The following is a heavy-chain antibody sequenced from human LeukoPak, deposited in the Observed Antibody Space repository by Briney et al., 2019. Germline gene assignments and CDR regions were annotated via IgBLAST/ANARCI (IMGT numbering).Heavy chain of an antibody. J-gene: IGHJ5*02. CDR2: IYPGDSDT. CDR3: ARLPRRTTAPFDP. D-gene: IGHD4-17*01. Sequence: GESLKISCKGSGYSFTSYWIGWVRQMPGKGLEWLGIIYPGDSDTRYSPSFQGQVTISADKSISTAYLQWSSLKASDTAMYYCARLPRRTTAPFDPWGQGTLVTVSS. CDR1: GYSFTSYW. V-gene: IGHV5-51*01.